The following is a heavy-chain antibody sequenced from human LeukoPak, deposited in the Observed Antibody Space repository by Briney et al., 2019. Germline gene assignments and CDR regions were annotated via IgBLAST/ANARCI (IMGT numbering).Heavy chain of an antibody. CDR2: ISDSGGST. V-gene: IGHV3-23*01. D-gene: IGHD2-21*01. CDR3: AKDREIGIYYYYGMDV. CDR1: GFTFSSYA. Sequence: GGSLRLSCAASGFTFSSYAMSWVRQAPGKGLEWVSGISDSGGSTYYADSVKGRFTISRDNSKNTLYLQMNSLRAEGTALYYCAKDREIGIYYYYGMDVWGQGTTVTVSS. J-gene: IGHJ6*02.